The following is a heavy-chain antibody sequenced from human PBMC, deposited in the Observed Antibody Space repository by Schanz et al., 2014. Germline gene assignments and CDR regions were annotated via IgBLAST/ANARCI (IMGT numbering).Heavy chain of an antibody. CDR1: GYIFINSG. V-gene: IGHV1-18*01. CDR2: ISAYNGNT. Sequence: QIQLVQSGPEVKKPGATVKVSCKASGYIFINSGISWVRQAPGQGLEWMGWISAYNGNTKYPQKLQGRVTMTTDTSTSTAYMELRSLRSDDTAVYYCARDRRFFDRDDLYYFDSWGQGTLVTVSS. D-gene: IGHD3-3*01. CDR3: ARDRRFFDRDDLYYFDS. J-gene: IGHJ4*02.